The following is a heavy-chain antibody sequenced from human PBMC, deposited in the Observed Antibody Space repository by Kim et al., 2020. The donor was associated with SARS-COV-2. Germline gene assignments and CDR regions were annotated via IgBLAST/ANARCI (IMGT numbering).Heavy chain of an antibody. CDR3: VRGLANEPPLDY. D-gene: IGHD1-1*01. CDR1: GFNFDRYA. Sequence: GGSLRLSCLASGFNFDRYAMNWVRQGPGKGLEWVAMISDAGGRKWYADSVKGRFTISRDNSKKTLYLQLDRLSVEDTAVYHCVRGLANEPPLDYWGQGTL. V-gene: IGHV3-30*16. J-gene: IGHJ4*02. CDR2: ISDAGGRK.